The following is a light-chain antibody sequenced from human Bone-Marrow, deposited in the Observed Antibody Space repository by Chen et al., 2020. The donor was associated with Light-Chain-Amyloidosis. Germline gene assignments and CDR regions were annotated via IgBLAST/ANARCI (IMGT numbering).Light chain of an antibody. CDR1: QSVGSSY. CDR2: GAS. V-gene: IGKV3-20*01. CDR3: QKYGRSLA. J-gene: IGKJ4*01. Sequence: DIELTQSPGTLSLSPGDRATLSCRASQSVGSSYLAWYQQKPGQAPRLLIYGASNRATGIPDRFSGSGSGTDFTLTISRLEPEDFAVYYCQKYGRSLAFGGGAKVEIK.